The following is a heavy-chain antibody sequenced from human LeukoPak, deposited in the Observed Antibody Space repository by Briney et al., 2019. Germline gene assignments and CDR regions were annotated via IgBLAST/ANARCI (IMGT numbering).Heavy chain of an antibody. CDR3: ARDCSSTSCYFP. V-gene: IGHV4-34*01. Sequence: PSETLSLTCTVSGGSISSYYWSWIRQPPGKGLEWIGEINHSGSTNYNPSLKSRVTISVDTSKNQFSLKLSSVTAADTAVYYCARDCSSTSCYFPWGQGTLVTVSS. CDR1: GGSISSYY. D-gene: IGHD2-2*01. CDR2: INHSGST. J-gene: IGHJ5*02.